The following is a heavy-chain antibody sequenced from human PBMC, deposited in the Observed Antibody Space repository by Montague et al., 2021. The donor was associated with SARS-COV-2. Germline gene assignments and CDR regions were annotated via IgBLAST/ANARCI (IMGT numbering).Heavy chain of an antibody. D-gene: IGHD3-22*01. CDR2: IYYSGST. J-gene: IGHJ3*02. CDR1: GGSISSSNYY. CDR3: ASPTYYYDSSGSDAFDI. V-gene: IGHV4-39*01. Sequence: SETLSLTCTVSGGSISSSNYYWGWIRQPPGKGLEWIGSIYYSGSTYYNPSLKGRVTIFVDTSKNQFSLKLSSVTAANTAVYYYASPTYYYDSSGSDAFDIWGQGTMVTVSS.